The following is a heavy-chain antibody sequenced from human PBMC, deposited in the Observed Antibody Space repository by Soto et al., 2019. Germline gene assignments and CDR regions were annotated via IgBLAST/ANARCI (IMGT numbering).Heavy chain of an antibody. J-gene: IGHJ4*02. CDR2: FDPEDGET. V-gene: IGHV1-24*01. CDR1: GYTLTELS. D-gene: IGHD3-22*01. Sequence: ASVKVSCKVSGYTLTELSMHWVRQAPGKGLEWMGGFDPEDGETIYAQKFQGRVTMTEDTSTDTAYMELSSLRSEDTAVYYCATDTPPGYYDSSGYYHTGDGLDYWRQGTLVTVSS. CDR3: ATDTPPGYYDSSGYYHTGDGLDY.